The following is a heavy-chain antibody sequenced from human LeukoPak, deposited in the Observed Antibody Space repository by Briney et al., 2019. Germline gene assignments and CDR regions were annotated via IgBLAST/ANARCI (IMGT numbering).Heavy chain of an antibody. CDR1: GFTFSSYA. J-gene: IGHJ4*02. CDR2: VSGTGT. D-gene: IGHD2-15*01. V-gene: IGHV3-23*01. CDR3: AKDGTPGDY. Sequence: GGSLRLSCVASGFTFSSYAMNWVRQAPGKGLEWVSVVSGTGTYYADSVKGRFTISRDNSKNTLYLQMSGLRADDTAVYYCAKDGTPGDYWGQGTRVIVSS.